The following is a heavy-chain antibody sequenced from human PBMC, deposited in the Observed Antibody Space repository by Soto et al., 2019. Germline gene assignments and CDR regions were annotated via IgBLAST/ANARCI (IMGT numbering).Heavy chain of an antibody. CDR1: GYTFTSYG. CDR3: AREGSGYSYGYRFDC. Sequence: GASVKVSCKASGYTFTSYGISWVRQAPGQGLEWMGCISAYNGNTNYAQKLQGRLTMTTDTSTSTAYMELRSLRSDDTAGYYCAREGSGYSYGYRFDCWGQGTLVTVSS. V-gene: IGHV1-18*01. D-gene: IGHD5-18*01. CDR2: ISAYNGNT. J-gene: IGHJ4*02.